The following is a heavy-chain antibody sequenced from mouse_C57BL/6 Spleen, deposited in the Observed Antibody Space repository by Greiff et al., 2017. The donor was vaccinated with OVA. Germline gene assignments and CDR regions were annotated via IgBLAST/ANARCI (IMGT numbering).Heavy chain of an antibody. CDR1: GYTFTDYE. J-gene: IGHJ3*01. CDR3: TRSDDDDVAWFAY. V-gene: IGHV1-15*01. D-gene: IGHD2-4*01. Sequence: VQLQQSGAELVRPGASVTLSCKASGYTFTDYEMHWVKQTPVHGLEWIGAIDPETGGTAYNQKFKGKAILTADKSSSTAYMELRSLTSEDSAVYYCTRSDDDDVAWFAYWGQGTLVTVSA. CDR2: IDPETGGT.